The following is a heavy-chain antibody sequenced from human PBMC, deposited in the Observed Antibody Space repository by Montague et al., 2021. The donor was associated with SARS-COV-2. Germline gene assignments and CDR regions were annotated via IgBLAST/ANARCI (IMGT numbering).Heavy chain of an antibody. Sequence: SLRLSCAASGFTLSNYGIHWVRQAPGKGLEWVAEMWYDGGDKYYADSVKGRFTMSRDKSKNAVYLQMSSLRVEDTAVYYCAREYDTNGYYYYGMDVWGQGTTVTVSS. D-gene: IGHD2-8*01. CDR1: GFTLSNYG. J-gene: IGHJ6*02. CDR2: MWYDGGDK. V-gene: IGHV3-33*01. CDR3: AREYDTNGYYYYGMDV.